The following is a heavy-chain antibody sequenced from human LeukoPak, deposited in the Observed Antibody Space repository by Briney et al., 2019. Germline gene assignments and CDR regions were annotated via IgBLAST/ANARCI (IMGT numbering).Heavy chain of an antibody. J-gene: IGHJ4*02. D-gene: IGHD1-26*01. CDR3: ARWVRVGATRDY. V-gene: IGHV4-61*01. CDR1: GGSVSSVLYY. CDR2: MYYSGSSIVNPS. Sequence: PSETLSLTCTVSGGSVSSVLYYWSWIRQSPGKELEWIGYMYYSGSSIVNPSNYNPALKSRATMSIDPSKNQFSLRLSSVTAADTAVYYCARWVRVGATRDYWGPGILVTVSS.